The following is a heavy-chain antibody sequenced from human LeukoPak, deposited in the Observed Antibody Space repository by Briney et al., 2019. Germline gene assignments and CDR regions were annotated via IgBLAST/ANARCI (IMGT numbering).Heavy chain of an antibody. Sequence: SETLSLTCTVSGGSISSYYWSWIRQPPGKGLEWIGEINHSGSTNYNPSLKSRVTISVDASKNQFSLKLSSVTAADTAVYYCARWRRGQWLAAFDYWGQGTLVTVSS. D-gene: IGHD6-19*01. CDR1: GGSISSYY. CDR2: INHSGST. V-gene: IGHV4-34*01. J-gene: IGHJ4*02. CDR3: ARWRRGQWLAAFDY.